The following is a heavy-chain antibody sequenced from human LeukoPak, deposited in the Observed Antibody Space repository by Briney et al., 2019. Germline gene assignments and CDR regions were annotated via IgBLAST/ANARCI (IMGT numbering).Heavy chain of an antibody. J-gene: IGHJ6*04. CDR3: AELGITMIGGA. D-gene: IGHD3-10*02. CDR1: GFTFRSYS. V-gene: IGHV3-21*01. Sequence: GGSLRLSCAASGFTFRSYSMNWVRQAPGKGLEWVSSISTSRSYIYYADSVKGRFTISGDNAKNSLYLQMNSLRAEDTAVYYCAELGITMIGGAWGKGTTVTISS. CDR2: ISTSRSYI.